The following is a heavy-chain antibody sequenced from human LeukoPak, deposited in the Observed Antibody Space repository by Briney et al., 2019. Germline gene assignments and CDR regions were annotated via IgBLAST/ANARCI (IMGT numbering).Heavy chain of an antibody. CDR2: ISAYNGNT. D-gene: IGHD3-22*01. V-gene: IGHV1-18*01. CDR1: GYTFTSYG. CDR3: AREIGPYDSSGYSNWFDP. J-gene: IGHJ5*02. Sequence: ASVKVSCKASGYTFTSYGISWVRQAPGQGLEWMGWISAYNGNTNYAQKLQGRVTMTTDTSTSTAYMELRSLRSDDTAVYYCAREIGPYDSSGYSNWFDPWGQGTLVTVSS.